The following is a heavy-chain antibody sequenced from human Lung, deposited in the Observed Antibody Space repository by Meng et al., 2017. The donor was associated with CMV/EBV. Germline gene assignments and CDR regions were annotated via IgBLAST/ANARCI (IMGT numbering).Heavy chain of an antibody. CDR1: GFTFDDYA. V-gene: IGHV3-9*01. CDR3: AKDIFPATVTTSFLDD. Sequence: SLKISCAASGFTFDDYAMHWVRQAPGKGLEWVSGISWSSGSIGYADSVKGRFTISRDNAKNSLYLQMNSLRAEDTALYYCAKDIFPATVTTSFLDDWGQRTLVTVSS. D-gene: IGHD4-17*01. J-gene: IGHJ4*02. CDR2: ISWSSGSI.